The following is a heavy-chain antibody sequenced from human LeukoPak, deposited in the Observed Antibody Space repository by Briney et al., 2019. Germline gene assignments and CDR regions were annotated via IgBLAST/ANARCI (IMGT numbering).Heavy chain of an antibody. V-gene: IGHV3-23*01. CDR1: GFTFSNYA. J-gene: IGHJ4*02. CDR2: ISGSGGRI. D-gene: IGHD3-22*01. CDR3: AKGAGPNYYDTSGFPPSPHFDY. Sequence: PGGSLRLSCAASGFTFSNYAMSWVRQAPGKGLEWVSIISGSGGRIYYADSVKGRFTISRDNSAYTFYLQMNTLRVEDTALYYCAKGAGPNYYDTSGFPPSPHFDYWGQGTLVTVSS.